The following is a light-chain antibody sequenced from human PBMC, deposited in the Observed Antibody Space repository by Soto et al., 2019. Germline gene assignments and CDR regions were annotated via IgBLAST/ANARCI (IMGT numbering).Light chain of an antibody. CDR2: EAS. V-gene: IGKV3D-15*01. CDR3: QQYNHWPPWT. CDR1: ESVSDSQ. J-gene: IGKJ1*01. Sequence: EIVLAQSPATLSLSPGERATLSCRTSESVSDSQLAWYQQKPGQPPRLLIYEASNRDTGVPTRFSGSGSGTEFTLTITSLQSEDFAVYYCQQYNHWPPWTLGQGTKVDIK.